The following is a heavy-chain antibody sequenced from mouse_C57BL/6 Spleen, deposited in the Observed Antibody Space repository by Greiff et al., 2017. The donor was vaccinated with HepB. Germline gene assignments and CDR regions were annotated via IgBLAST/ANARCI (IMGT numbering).Heavy chain of an antibody. Sequence: VQLQQSGPELVKPGASVKISCKASGYSFTDYNMNWVKQSNGKSLEWIGVINPNYGTTSYNQKFKGKATLPVDQSSSTAYMQLNSLTSEDSAVYYCARSFITTVVDPFAYWGQGTLVTVSA. CDR1: GYSFTDYN. CDR2: INPNYGTT. J-gene: IGHJ3*01. D-gene: IGHD1-1*01. CDR3: ARSFITTVVDPFAY. V-gene: IGHV1-39*01.